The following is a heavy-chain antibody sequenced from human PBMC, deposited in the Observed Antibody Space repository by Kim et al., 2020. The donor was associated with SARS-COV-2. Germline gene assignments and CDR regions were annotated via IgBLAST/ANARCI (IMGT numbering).Heavy chain of an antibody. CDR2: ISYDGSNK. Sequence: GGSLRLSCAASGFTFSIYTIQWVRQAPGKGLEWVASISYDGSNKYYADSVKGRFTISRDNSKNTLYLQMNSLRAEDTAVYYCARVSGYRDYGMDVWCQGTTVTVSS. J-gene: IGHJ6*02. CDR3: ARVSGYRDYGMDV. CDR1: GFTFSIYT. D-gene: IGHD3-22*01. V-gene: IGHV3-30*04.